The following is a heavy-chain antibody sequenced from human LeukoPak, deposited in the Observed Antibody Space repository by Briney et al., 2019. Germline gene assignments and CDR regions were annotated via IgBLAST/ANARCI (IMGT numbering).Heavy chain of an antibody. Sequence: PGGSLRLSCAASGFTFSDYYMSWVRQAPGKGLEWVSYISNTDSFIYYADSVKGRFTISRDNAKNSLYLQMNSLRAEDTAVYYCARTKKGDGYNMYDWFDPWGQGTLVTVSS. CDR2: ISNTDSFI. V-gene: IGHV3-11*04. J-gene: IGHJ5*02. CDR3: ARTKKGDGYNMYDWFDP. CDR1: GFTFSDYY. D-gene: IGHD5-24*01.